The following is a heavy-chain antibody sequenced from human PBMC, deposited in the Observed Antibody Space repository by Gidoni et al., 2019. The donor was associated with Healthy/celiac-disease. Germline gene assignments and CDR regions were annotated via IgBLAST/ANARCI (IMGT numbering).Heavy chain of an antibody. V-gene: IGHV1-69*02. Sequence: QVQLVQSGAEVKKPGSSVKVPCQASGGTFSSYTISWVRQAPGQGLEWMGRIIPILGIANYAQKFQGRVTITADKSTSTAYMELSSLRSEDTAVYYCARAEWNYPMFNYYGMDVWGQGTTVTVSS. CDR2: IIPILGIA. CDR1: GGTFSSYT. CDR3: ARAEWNYPMFNYYGMDV. D-gene: IGHD1-7*01. J-gene: IGHJ6*02.